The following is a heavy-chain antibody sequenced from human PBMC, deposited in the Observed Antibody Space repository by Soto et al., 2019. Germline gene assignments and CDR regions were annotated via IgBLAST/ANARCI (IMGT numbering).Heavy chain of an antibody. CDR2: ISAYNGNT. CDR1: GYGFISYG. CDR3: ARVSDYILTGYYSFDADY. J-gene: IGHJ4*02. Sequence: ASVKVSCKASGYGFISYGISWVRQAPGQGLEWMGWISAYNGNTNYAQKFQGRVTMTTDTSTSTAYMELRSLRSDDTAVYYCARVSDYILTGYYSFDADYWGQGTLVTVSS. V-gene: IGHV1-18*01. D-gene: IGHD3-9*01.